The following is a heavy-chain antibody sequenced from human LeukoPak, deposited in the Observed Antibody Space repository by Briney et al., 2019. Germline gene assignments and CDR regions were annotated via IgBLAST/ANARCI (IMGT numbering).Heavy chain of an antibody. Sequence: EASVKVSCKASGGTFSSYAISWVRQAPGQGLEWMGGIIPIFGTANYAQKFQGRVTITADESTSTAYMELSSLRSEDTAVYYCARGDDILTGYSYGGYGMDVWAKGPRSPSP. CDR1: GGTFSSYA. J-gene: IGHJ6*02. V-gene: IGHV1-69*13. CDR3: ARGDDILTGYSYGGYGMDV. CDR2: IIPIFGTA. D-gene: IGHD3-9*01.